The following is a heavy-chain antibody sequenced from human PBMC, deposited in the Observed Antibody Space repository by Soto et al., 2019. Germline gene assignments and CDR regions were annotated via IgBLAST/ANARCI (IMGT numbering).Heavy chain of an antibody. J-gene: IGHJ4*02. CDR3: ASGRYYYDSSADFDY. V-gene: IGHV3-30-3*01. Sequence: GGSLRLSCAASGFTFSSYAMHWVRQAPGKGLEWVAVISYDGSNKYYADSVKGRFTISRDNSKNTLYLQMNSLRAEDTAVYYCASGRYYYDSSADFDYWGQGTLVTVSS. D-gene: IGHD3-22*01. CDR1: GFTFSSYA. CDR2: ISYDGSNK.